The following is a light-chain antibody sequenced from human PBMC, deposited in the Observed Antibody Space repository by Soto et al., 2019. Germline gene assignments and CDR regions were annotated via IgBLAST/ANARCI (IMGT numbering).Light chain of an antibody. Sequence: EIVVTNSLATVSLSQGERATLSCRASQSVSNYLAWYQQKPGQAPRLLIYGASTRATGIPARFSGGGSETDFTLTISSLQSEDFAVYYCQQDHNCPPLTLGGGTNVDIK. CDR1: QSVSNY. CDR2: GAS. J-gene: IGKJ4*01. V-gene: IGKV3-15*01. CDR3: QQDHNCPPLT.